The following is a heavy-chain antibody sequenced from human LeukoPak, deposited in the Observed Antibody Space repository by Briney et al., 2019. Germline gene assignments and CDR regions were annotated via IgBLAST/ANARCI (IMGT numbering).Heavy chain of an antibody. J-gene: IGHJ5*02. CDR2: IYYSGST. D-gene: IGHD3-3*01. CDR1: GGSISSSSYY. CDR3: ARVDFWKKENWFDP. Sequence: SETLSLTCTVSGGSISSSSYYWGWIRQPPGKGLEWIGSIYYSGSTYYNPSLKSRVTISVDTSKNQFPLKLSSVTAADTAVYYCARVDFWKKENWFDPWGQGTLVTVSS. V-gene: IGHV4-39*01.